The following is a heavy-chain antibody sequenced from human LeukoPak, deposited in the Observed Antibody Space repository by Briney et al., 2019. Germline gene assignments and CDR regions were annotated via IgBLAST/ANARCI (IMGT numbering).Heavy chain of an antibody. J-gene: IGHJ4*02. CDR2: IGTAGDT. V-gene: IGHV3-13*01. D-gene: IGHD2-15*01. CDR1: GFTFSSYD. CDR3: ARVVVVVAAPYYFDY. Sequence: TGGSLRLSCAASGFTFSSYDMHWVRQATGKGLEWVSVIGTAGDTYYPGSVKGRFTISRENAKNSLYLQMNSLRAEDTAVYYCARVVVVVAAPYYFDYWGQGTLVTVSS.